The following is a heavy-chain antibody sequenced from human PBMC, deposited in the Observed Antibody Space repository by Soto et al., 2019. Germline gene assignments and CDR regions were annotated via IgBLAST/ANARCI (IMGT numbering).Heavy chain of an antibody. Sequence: QVQLVQSGAEVKKPGSSVKLSCKASAGTFSSYAISWVRQAPGQGIEWMGWIIPICGTANYAEKFLSRVTITADESTSIAYMELSSLRSAHTAVYYGASGNGSGYYPYYYDCMDVGGLGPTVTVS. CDR1: AGTFSSYA. J-gene: IGHJ6*02. D-gene: IGHD3-22*01. CDR2: IIPICGTA. V-gene: IGHV1-69*01. CDR3: ASGNGSGYYPYYYDCMDV.